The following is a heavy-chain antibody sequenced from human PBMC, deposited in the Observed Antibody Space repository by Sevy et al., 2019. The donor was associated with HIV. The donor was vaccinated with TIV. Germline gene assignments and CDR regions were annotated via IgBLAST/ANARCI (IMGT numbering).Heavy chain of an antibody. V-gene: IGHV3-7*01. CDR1: GFTFSSYW. CDR2: IKQDGSEK. CDR3: AREQVLPYFDWGFDP. D-gene: IGHD3-9*01. Sequence: GGSLRLSCAASGFTFSSYWMSWVRQAPGKGLEWVANIKQDGSEKYYVNSVKGRFTISRDNAKSSLYLQMNSLRAEDTAVYYCAREQVLPYFDWGFDPWGQGTLVTVSS. J-gene: IGHJ5*02.